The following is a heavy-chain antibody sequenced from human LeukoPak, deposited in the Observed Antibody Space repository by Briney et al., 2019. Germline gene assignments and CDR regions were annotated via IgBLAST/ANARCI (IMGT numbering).Heavy chain of an antibody. J-gene: IGHJ3*02. CDR1: GGSVSSGSYY. CDR3: ARHRSFIAATGTGAFDI. D-gene: IGHD6-13*01. V-gene: IGHV4-61*01. CDR2: IYDSGST. Sequence: SETLSLTCTVSGGSVSSGSYYWSWIRQPPGKGVEWISNIYDSGSTKYNPSLKSRVTISVDTSKNQFSLKLSSVTDADTGVFYCARHRSFIAATGTGAFDIWGQGTVVTVSS.